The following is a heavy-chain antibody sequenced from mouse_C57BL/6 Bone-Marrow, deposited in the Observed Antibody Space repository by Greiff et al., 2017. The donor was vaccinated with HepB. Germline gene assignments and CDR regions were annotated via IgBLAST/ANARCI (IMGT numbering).Heavy chain of an antibody. V-gene: IGHV5-17*01. CDR1: GFTFSDYG. CDR2: ISSGSSTI. D-gene: IGHD2-5*01. Sequence: EVKVVESGGGLVKPGGSLKLSCAASGFTFSDYGMHWVRQAPEKGLEWVAYISSGSSTIYYADTVKGRFTISRDNAKNTLFLQMTSLRSEDTAMYYCAREGAYYSNLDYWGQGTTLTVSS. J-gene: IGHJ2*01. CDR3: AREGAYYSNLDY.